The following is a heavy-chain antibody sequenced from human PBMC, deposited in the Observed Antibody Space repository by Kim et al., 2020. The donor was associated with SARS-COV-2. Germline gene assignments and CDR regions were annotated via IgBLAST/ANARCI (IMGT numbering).Heavy chain of an antibody. Sequence: GGSLRLSCAASGFTFSSYGMHWVRQAPGKGLEWVAVIWSDGSIEYYADSVKGRFTISRDNSRNTLYLRMNSLRADDTAVYYCARDAGSTGSYEDYWGQGTLVTVSS. CDR2: IWSDGSIE. J-gene: IGHJ4*02. V-gene: IGHV3-33*01. CDR3: ARDAGSTGSYEDY. D-gene: IGHD1-26*01. CDR1: GFTFSSYG.